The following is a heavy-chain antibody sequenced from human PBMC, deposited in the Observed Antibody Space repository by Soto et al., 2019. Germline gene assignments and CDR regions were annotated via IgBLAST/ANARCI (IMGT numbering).Heavy chain of an antibody. CDR3: ARDYGDYRYYYYYGMDV. CDR1: GYRFTSYY. Sequence: GASVKVCCKASGYRFTSYYMHWVRQKPGQGLEWMGWINPSGGSTSYAQKFQGRVTMTRDTSTSTVYMELSSLRSEDTAVYYCARDYGDYRYYYYYGMDVWGQGTTVTVSS. J-gene: IGHJ6*02. D-gene: IGHD4-17*01. CDR2: INPSGGST. V-gene: IGHV1-46*03.